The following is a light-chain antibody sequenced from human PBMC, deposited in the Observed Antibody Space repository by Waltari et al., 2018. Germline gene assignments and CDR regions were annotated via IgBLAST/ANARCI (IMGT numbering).Light chain of an antibody. CDR3: HARDTTSTRL. CDR1: SLRRFY. J-gene: IGLJ2*01. Sequence: SSELTQDPAVSVALGQTVRITCQGDSLRRFYASWYQQRPGQAPIRVLYGQNNRTSGITDRFSGATSGNTASLTITRAQAEDEGDYFCHARDTTSTRLFGGGTRVTV. V-gene: IGLV3-19*01. CDR2: GQN.